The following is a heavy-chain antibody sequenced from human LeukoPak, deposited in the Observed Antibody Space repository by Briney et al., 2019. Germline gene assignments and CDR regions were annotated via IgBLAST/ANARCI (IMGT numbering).Heavy chain of an antibody. D-gene: IGHD6-6*01. CDR3: AREYSNSSYTKRSFDY. CDR1: GGSISSYF. J-gene: IGHJ4*02. CDR2: FYSSGIT. Sequence: SETLSLTCTVSGGSISSYFWTWIRQPAGKGLEWIGRFYSSGITNYNPSLKSRVSMSLDTSKNQFSLTLSSVTAADTAVYYCAREYSNSSYTKRSFDYWGQGTLVTVSS. V-gene: IGHV4-4*07.